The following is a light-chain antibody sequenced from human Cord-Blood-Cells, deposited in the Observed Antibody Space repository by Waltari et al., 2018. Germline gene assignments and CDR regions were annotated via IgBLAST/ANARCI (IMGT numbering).Light chain of an antibody. V-gene: IGKV1-39*01. CDR1: QSMSSY. CDR2: AAS. CDR3: QQSYSTPYT. J-gene: IGKJ2*01. Sequence: DIQMTQSPSSLYASVGDRVTITCRASQSMSSYLNWYQQKPGKAPKLLIYAASSLQSGVPSRFSGSGSGTDFTLHISSLQPEDFAAYYSQQSYSTPYTFGQATKLDIK.